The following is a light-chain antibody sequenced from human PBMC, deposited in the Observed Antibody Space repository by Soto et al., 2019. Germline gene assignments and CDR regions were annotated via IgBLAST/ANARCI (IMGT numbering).Light chain of an antibody. Sequence: EIVLTQSPGTLSLSPGERATLSCRASQSVSSSYLAWYQHKPGQAPRLLIYGASSRATGIPDRSSGGGSGTDFTLTISRLEPEDFAVYYCQQYGSSSWTFGQGTKV. J-gene: IGKJ1*01. CDR2: GAS. CDR3: QQYGSSSWT. V-gene: IGKV3-20*01. CDR1: QSVSSSY.